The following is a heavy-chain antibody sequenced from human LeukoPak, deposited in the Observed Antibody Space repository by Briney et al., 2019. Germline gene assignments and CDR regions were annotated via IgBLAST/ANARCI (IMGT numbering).Heavy chain of an antibody. Sequence: PSETLSLTCTVSGGSISSGSYYWPWIRKPAGKGLEWIGRIYTSGSTNYNPSLKRRVPISVDTSRNQFSLRVNSVTAADTAVYYCARGTGSDFESWGQGTLVTVSS. D-gene: IGHD2-2*01. CDR3: ARGTGSDFES. CDR1: GGSISSGSYY. J-gene: IGHJ4*02. V-gene: IGHV4-61*02. CDR2: IYTSGST.